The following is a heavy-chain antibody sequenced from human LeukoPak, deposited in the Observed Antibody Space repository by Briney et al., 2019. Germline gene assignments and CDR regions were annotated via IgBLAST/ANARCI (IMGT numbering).Heavy chain of an antibody. CDR1: GFTFSTYA. D-gene: IGHD6-13*01. CDR3: AKSLAVSSSRQAFDK. CDR2: ISGSGGST. Sequence: GGSLRLSCAASGFTFSTYAMNWVRQAPGKGLEWVSAISGSGGSTYYADSVKGRFTISRDNSKNTLYLQMNSLRAADTAVYFCAKSLAVSSSRQAFDKWGQGTMVTVSS. V-gene: IGHV3-23*01. J-gene: IGHJ3*02.